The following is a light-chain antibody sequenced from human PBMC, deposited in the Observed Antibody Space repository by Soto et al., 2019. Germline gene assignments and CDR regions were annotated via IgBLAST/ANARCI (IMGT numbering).Light chain of an antibody. Sequence: EIVLTQSPGTLSLSPGERATLSCRASQSVSSYLAWYQQKPGQAPRLLLYDASNRATGIPARFSGSGSGTDFTLTISSLEPEDFAVYYCQQRLNWPLTFGGGTKVEIK. CDR1: QSVSSY. V-gene: IGKV3-11*01. J-gene: IGKJ4*01. CDR3: QQRLNWPLT. CDR2: DAS.